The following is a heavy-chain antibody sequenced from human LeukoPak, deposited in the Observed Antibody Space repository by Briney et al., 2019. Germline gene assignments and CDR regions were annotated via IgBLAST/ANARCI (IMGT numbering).Heavy chain of an antibody. CDR1: GYSFTTYW. J-gene: IGHJ4*02. V-gene: IGHV5-51*01. CDR3: ATPYTTSSIAY. D-gene: IGHD6-6*01. Sequence: GEPLKISCKGSGYSFTTYWIGWVRQMPGKGLGWMGIIYPGDSDTRYSPSFQGQVTISADKSISTAYLQWSSLKASDTAMYYCATPYTTSSIAYWGQGTLVTVSS. CDR2: IYPGDSDT.